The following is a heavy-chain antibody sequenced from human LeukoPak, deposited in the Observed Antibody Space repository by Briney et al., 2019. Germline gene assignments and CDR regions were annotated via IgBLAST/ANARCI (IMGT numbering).Heavy chain of an antibody. Sequence: GGSLRLSCAASGFTFSNYWMHWVRQAPGKWLVWVSRINSDGSSTSYADSVKGRFTISRDNAKNTLYLQMNSLRAEDTAVYYCAGVSSGSYFGYYYYYMDVWGKGTTVTVSS. CDR1: GFTFSNYW. V-gene: IGHV3-74*01. J-gene: IGHJ6*03. D-gene: IGHD1-26*01. CDR2: INSDGSST. CDR3: AGVSSGSYFGYYYYYMDV.